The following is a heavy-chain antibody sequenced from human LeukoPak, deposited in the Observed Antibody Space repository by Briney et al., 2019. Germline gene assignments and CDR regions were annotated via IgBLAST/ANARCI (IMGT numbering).Heavy chain of an antibody. Sequence: ASVKVSCKASGYTFTSYDINWVRQATGQGLEWMGWINPNSGGTNYAQKFQGRVTMTRNSSISTVYMELSSLRSEDTAVYYCARGSGDFDYWGQGALVTVSS. D-gene: IGHD3-10*01. CDR1: GYTFTSYD. CDR3: ARGSGDFDY. V-gene: IGHV1-8*02. CDR2: INPNSGGT. J-gene: IGHJ4*02.